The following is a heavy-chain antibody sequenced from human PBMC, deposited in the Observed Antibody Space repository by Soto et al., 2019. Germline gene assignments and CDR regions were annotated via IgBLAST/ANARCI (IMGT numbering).Heavy chain of an antibody. D-gene: IGHD3-22*01. V-gene: IGHV1-69*13. CDR1: GGTFSSYA. Sequence: SVEVSCKASGGTFSSYAISWVRQAPGQGLEWMGGIIPIFGTANYAQKFQGRVTITADESTSTAYMELSSLRSEDTAVYYCARDLVPIYDSRIYAFDIWGQGTMVTVSS. CDR3: ARDLVPIYDSRIYAFDI. CDR2: IIPIFGTA. J-gene: IGHJ3*02.